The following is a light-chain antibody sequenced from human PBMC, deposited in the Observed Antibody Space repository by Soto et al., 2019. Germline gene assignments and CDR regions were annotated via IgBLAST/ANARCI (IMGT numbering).Light chain of an antibody. CDR1: QSVSNN. Sequence: EIVLTQSPGTLSLSPGERATLSCRASQSVSNNYLAWYQQKPGQAPRLLIYGASTRATGIPARFSGSGSGTEYTLTISGLQSEDFAVYYCHQYNIWPPLLFGGGTKVDIK. CDR2: GAS. V-gene: IGKV3-15*01. CDR3: HQYNIWPPLL. J-gene: IGKJ4*01.